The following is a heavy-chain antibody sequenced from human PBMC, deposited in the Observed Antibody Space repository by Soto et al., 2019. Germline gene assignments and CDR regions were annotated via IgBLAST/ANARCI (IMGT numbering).Heavy chain of an antibody. Sequence: GASVKVSCKASGYTFTSYGISWVRQAPGQGLEWMGWINPNSGGTNYAQKFQGWVTMTRDTSISTAYMELSRLRSDDTAVYYCAFVPHSSGYQFDYWGQGTLVTVSS. CDR1: GYTFTSYG. D-gene: IGHD3-22*01. CDR2: INPNSGGT. J-gene: IGHJ4*02. V-gene: IGHV1-2*04. CDR3: AFVPHSSGYQFDY.